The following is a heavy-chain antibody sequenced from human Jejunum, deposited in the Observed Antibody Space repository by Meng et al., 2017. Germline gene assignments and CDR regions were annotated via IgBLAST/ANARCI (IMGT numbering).Heavy chain of an antibody. Sequence: SETLSLTCAISGDSVSSNRALWHWVRQSPSRGLEWLGQTYYRSEWHNHYGASVKSRITINADTSRNQFSLNLNSVTPEDTAVYYCTTWYGEYWGQGTLVTVSS. CDR1: GDSVSSNRAL. V-gene: IGHV6-1*01. CDR2: TYYRSEWHN. CDR3: TTWYGEY. D-gene: IGHD3-10*01. J-gene: IGHJ4*02.